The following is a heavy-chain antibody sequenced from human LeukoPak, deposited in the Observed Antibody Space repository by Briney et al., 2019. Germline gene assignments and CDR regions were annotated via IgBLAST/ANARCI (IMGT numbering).Heavy chain of an antibody. V-gene: IGHV1-8*03. CDR2: MNPNSGNT. CDR1: GYTFTSYD. CDR3: ARDLVKITMIVGRNDAFDI. J-gene: IGHJ3*02. D-gene: IGHD3-22*01. Sequence: ASVKVSCKASGYTFTSYDINWVRQATGQGLEWMGWMNPNSGNTGYAQKFQGRVTITADKSTSTAYMELSSLRSEDTAVYYCARDLVKITMIVGRNDAFDIWGQGTMVTVSS.